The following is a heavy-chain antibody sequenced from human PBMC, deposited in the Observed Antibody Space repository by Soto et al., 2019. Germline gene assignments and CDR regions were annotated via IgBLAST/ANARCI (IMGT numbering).Heavy chain of an antibody. CDR3: AHHQRTTARQLGYFDF. V-gene: IGHV1-18*04. CDR1: GYTFTSHG. J-gene: IGHJ4*02. Sequence: ASVKVSCKTSGYTFTSHGISWVRWAPGRGLEWMGWISAYNGDTKYAQRVQDRVSMTTDTSTATAYIELRSLRAEDTAVYYCAHHQRTTARQLGYFDFWGQGTLVTVSS. D-gene: IGHD6-6*01. CDR2: ISAYNGDT.